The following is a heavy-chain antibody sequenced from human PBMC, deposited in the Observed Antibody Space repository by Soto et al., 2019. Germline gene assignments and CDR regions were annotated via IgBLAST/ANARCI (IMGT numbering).Heavy chain of an antibody. Sequence: YXQXVRQAPGQGLEWMGWINPNSGGTNYAQKFQGWVTMTRDTSISTAYMELSRLRSDDTAVYYCAREAIIAVAGTPFDYWGQGTLVTVSS. CDR3: AREAIIAVAGTPFDY. V-gene: IGHV1-2*04. D-gene: IGHD6-19*01. CDR2: INPNSGGT. CDR1: Y. J-gene: IGHJ4*02.